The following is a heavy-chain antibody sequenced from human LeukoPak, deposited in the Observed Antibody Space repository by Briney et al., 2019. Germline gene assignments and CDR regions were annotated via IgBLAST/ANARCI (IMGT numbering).Heavy chain of an antibody. CDR3: AREYYYDSSEGWFDR. CDR1: GYTFTSYG. J-gene: IGHJ5*02. D-gene: IGHD3-22*01. Sequence: ASVKVSCKASGYTFTSYGISWVRQAPGQGLEWMGWISAYNGNTNYAEKLQGRVTMTTDTSTSTVYMELRSLRSDDTAVYYCAREYYYDSSEGWFDRWGQGTLVTVSS. V-gene: IGHV1-18*01. CDR2: ISAYNGNT.